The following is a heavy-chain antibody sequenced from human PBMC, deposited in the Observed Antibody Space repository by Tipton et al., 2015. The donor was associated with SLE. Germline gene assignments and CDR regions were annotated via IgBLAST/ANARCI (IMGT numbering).Heavy chain of an antibody. Sequence: SLRLSCAASGFTFSSYGMHWVRQAPGKGLEWVAFIRYDGKYNKYYADSVKGRFTISRDNPQNTLYLEMSRLRPEDTAVYYCAKDFRGGSWAGAFDVWGPGTLVTVSS. CDR1: GFTFSSYG. CDR2: IRYDGKYNK. D-gene: IGHD2-15*01. CDR3: AKDFRGGSWAGAFDV. V-gene: IGHV3-30*02. J-gene: IGHJ3*01.